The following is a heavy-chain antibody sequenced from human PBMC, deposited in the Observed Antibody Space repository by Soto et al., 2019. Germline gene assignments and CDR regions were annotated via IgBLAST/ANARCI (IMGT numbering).Heavy chain of an antibody. Sequence: GGSLRLSCAASGFTFSSYAMSWVRQAPGKGLEWVSAISGSGGSTYYADSGKGRFTISRDNSKNTLYLQMNSLRAEDTAVYYCAKGDEMTTGKFDYWGQGTLVTVSS. D-gene: IGHD4-17*01. V-gene: IGHV3-23*01. J-gene: IGHJ4*02. CDR3: AKGDEMTTGKFDY. CDR1: GFTFSSYA. CDR2: ISGSGGST.